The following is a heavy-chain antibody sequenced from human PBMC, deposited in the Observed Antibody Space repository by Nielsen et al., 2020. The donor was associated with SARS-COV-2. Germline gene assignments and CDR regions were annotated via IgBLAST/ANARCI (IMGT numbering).Heavy chain of an antibody. D-gene: IGHD3-16*02. J-gene: IGHJ6*02. V-gene: IGHV3-33*01. CDR2: IWYDGSNK. CDR1: GFTFSSYG. Sequence: GGSLRPSCAASGFTFSSYGMHWVRQAPGKGLEWVAVIWYDGSNKYYADSVKGRFTISRDNSKNTLYLQMNSLRAEDTAVYYCAGHLSWYGMDVWGQGTTVTVSS. CDR3: AGHLSWYGMDV.